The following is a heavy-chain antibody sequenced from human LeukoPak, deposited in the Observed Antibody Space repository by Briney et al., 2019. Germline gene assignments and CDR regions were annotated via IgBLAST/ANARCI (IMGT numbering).Heavy chain of an antibody. CDR2: IIPILGIA. CDR1: GGTFSSYA. J-gene: IGHJ6*02. V-gene: IGHV1-69*04. CDR3: ARGPSASYYDFWRGPADPIPRVGMDV. Sequence: ASVKVSCKASGGTFSSYAISWVRQAPGQGLEWMGRIIPILGIANYAQKFQGRVTITADKSTSTAYMELSSLRSEDTAVYYCARGPSASYYDFWRGPADPIPRVGMDVWGQGTTVTVSS. D-gene: IGHD3-3*01.